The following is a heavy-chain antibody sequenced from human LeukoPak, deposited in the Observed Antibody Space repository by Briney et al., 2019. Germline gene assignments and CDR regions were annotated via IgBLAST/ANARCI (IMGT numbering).Heavy chain of an antibody. CDR2: INHSGST. CDR3: ARGHLGWYGLYGMDV. Sequence: SETLSLTCAVYGGSFSGYYWSWIRQPPGKGLEWIGEINHSGSTNYNPSLKSRVTISVDTSKNQFSLKLSSVTAADTAVYYCARGHLGWYGLYGMDVWGQGTTVTVSS. CDR1: GGSFSGYY. V-gene: IGHV4-34*01. J-gene: IGHJ6*02. D-gene: IGHD6-19*01.